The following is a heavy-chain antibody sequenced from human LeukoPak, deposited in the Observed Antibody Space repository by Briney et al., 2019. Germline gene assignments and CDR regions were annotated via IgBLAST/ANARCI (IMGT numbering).Heavy chain of an antibody. D-gene: IGHD6-6*01. CDR3: ARAIVARSETIMDV. CDR1: GGSISSTSYY. Sequence: SETLSLTCTVSGGSISSTSYYWGWIRQPPGKGLEWIGTIYHSGSTYYNPSLKSRVTISVDTSKNQFSLKVSSVTAADTAVFYCARAIVARSETIMDVWGKGTTVTVSS. J-gene: IGHJ6*03. V-gene: IGHV4-39*07. CDR2: IYHSGST.